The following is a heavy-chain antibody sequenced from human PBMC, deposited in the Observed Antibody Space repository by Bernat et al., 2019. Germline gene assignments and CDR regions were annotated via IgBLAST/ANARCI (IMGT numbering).Heavy chain of an antibody. CDR1: GFTFSSYG. Sequence: VQLVESGGGLVQPGGSLRLSCAASGFTFSSYGMHWVRQAPGKGLEWVAVISYDGSNKYYADSVKGRLTISRDNSKNTLYLQMNSLRAEDTAVYYCARGTSTSAPYMDVWGKGTTVTVSS. J-gene: IGHJ6*03. CDR2: ISYDGSNK. CDR3: ARGTSTSAPYMDV. V-gene: IGHV3-30*03.